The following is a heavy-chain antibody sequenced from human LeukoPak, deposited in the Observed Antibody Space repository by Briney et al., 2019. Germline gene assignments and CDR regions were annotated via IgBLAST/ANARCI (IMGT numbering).Heavy chain of an antibody. CDR2: IYSGGST. Sequence: GGSLRLSCAASGFTFSSYAMSWVRQAPGKGLEWVSFIYSGGSTYYADSVKGRFTISRDNSKNALYLQMNSLRADDTAVYYCARRAGAYSHPYDYWGQGTLVTVSS. CDR1: GFTFSSYA. J-gene: IGHJ4*02. V-gene: IGHV3-53*01. CDR3: ARRAGAYSHPYDY. D-gene: IGHD4/OR15-4a*01.